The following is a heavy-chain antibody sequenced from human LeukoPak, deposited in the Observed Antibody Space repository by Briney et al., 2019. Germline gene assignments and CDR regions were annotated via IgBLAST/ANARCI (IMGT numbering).Heavy chain of an antibody. V-gene: IGHV1-2*02. CDR2: INPNSGGT. CDR1: GYTFTGHY. D-gene: IGHD4-17*01. CDR3: ARAYGDHPLDQH. J-gene: IGHJ1*01. Sequence: ASVKVSCKASGYTFTGHYMHWVRQAPGQGLEWMGWINPNSGGTNYAQKFQGRVTMTRDTSISTAYMELSRLRSDDTAVYYCARAYGDHPLDQHWGQGTLVTVSS.